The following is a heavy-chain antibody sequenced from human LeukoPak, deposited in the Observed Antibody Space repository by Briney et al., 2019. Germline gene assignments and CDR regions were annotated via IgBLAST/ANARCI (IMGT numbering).Heavy chain of an antibody. CDR3: ANAPPPVADFGWFDP. CDR1: VFTLSSYA. J-gene: IGHJ5*02. CDR2: ISYDGSNK. Sequence: GGTLRLSCAVSVFTLSSYAMLWVRQAPGKGREGVGVISYDGSNKYYADSPKGRFTISRDNSKNTLYLQMNSLSAEDTAVYYCANAPPPVADFGWFDPWGQGTLVTVSS. V-gene: IGHV3-30-3*01. D-gene: IGHD6-19*01.